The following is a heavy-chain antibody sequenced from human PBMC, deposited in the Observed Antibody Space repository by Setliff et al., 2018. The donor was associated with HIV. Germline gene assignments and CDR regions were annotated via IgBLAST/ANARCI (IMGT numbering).Heavy chain of an antibody. CDR1: GGAIKXXX. V-gene: IGHV4-4*07. J-gene: IGHJ1*01. CDR2: IFASGNT. D-gene: IGHD5-18*01. Sequence: SETLSLTCTVSGGAIKXXXXNXGRQPAGRGLEWIGRIFASGNTNDNPSLKSRVTISLDASKNQFSLKLSPVTAADTAFYYCTYGGYGQHFHHWGQGTLVTVSS. CDR3: TYGGYGQHFHH.